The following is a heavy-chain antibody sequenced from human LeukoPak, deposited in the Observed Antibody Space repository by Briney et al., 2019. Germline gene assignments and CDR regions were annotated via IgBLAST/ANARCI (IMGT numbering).Heavy chain of an antibody. D-gene: IGHD3-16*02. CDR1: GGSISSYY. Sequence: SETLSLTCTVSGGSISSYYWSWIRQPPGKGLEWIGYIYYSGSTNYNPSLKSRVTISVDTSKNQFSLKLSSVTAADTAVYYCAGAITFGGVINFDYWGQGTLVTVSS. CDR2: IYYSGST. J-gene: IGHJ4*02. CDR3: AGAITFGGVINFDY. V-gene: IGHV4-59*01.